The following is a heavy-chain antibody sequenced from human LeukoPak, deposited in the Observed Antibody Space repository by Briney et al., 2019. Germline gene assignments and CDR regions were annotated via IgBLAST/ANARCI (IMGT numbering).Heavy chain of an antibody. J-gene: IGHJ4*02. CDR2: IKQDGSEK. V-gene: IGHV3-7*01. Sequence: PGGSLRLSCAASGFIFSSYWMSWVRQVLGKGLEWVANIKQDGSEKYYDDSVKGRFTISRDNAKNSLYLQMNSLRAGDTAVYYCARDSSPIDFWSGYAYWGQGTLVNVSS. D-gene: IGHD3-3*01. CDR3: ARDSSPIDFWSGYAY. CDR1: GFIFSSYW.